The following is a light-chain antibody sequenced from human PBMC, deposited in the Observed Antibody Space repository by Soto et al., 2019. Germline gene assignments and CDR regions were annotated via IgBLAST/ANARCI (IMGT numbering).Light chain of an antibody. CDR3: QQYGSSPGIT. Sequence: EIVMTQSPATLSVSPGERATLSCRASQSVSSNLAWYQQKPGQAPRLLIYGASSRATGIPDRFSGSGSGTDFTLTISRLEPEDFAVYYCQQYGSSPGITFGQGTRL. CDR1: QSVSSN. J-gene: IGKJ5*01. CDR2: GAS. V-gene: IGKV3-20*01.